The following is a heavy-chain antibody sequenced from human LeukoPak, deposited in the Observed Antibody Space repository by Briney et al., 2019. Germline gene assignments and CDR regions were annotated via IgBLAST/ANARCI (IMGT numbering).Heavy chain of an antibody. V-gene: IGHV4-39*01. CDR1: GGSISSGNW. CDR3: ARLTGFNPALVDY. Sequence: PSETLSLTCGVSGGSISSGNWWNWVRQSPGKGLEWIGTIYYSGSTYYNPSLKSRVTISVDTSKSQFSLRLTSVTATDTAMYYCARLTGFNPALVDYWGQGTLVTVSS. J-gene: IGHJ4*02. D-gene: IGHD3-9*01. CDR2: IYYSGST.